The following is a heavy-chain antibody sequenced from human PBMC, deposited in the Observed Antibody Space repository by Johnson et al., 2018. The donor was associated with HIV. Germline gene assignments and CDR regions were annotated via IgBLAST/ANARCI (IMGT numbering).Heavy chain of an antibody. CDR1: GLTFSDYA. J-gene: IGHJ3*02. CDR3: ARAGAVGFDAFDI. D-gene: IGHD6-19*01. CDR2: ISYDGSNK. Sequence: QVQSVESGGGVVQPARSLRLSCAASGLTFSDYAMHWVRQAPGKGLEWVAVISYDGSNKYYADSVKGRFTISRDNSKNTLYLQMNSLRAEDTAVYYCARAGAVGFDAFDIWGQGTMVTVSS. V-gene: IGHV3-30-3*01.